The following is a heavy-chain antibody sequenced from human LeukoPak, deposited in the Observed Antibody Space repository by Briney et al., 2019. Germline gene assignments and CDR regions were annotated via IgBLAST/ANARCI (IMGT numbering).Heavy chain of an antibody. Sequence: GGSLRLSCAASGFTFSSYAMHWVRQAPGKGLEWVAVISYDGSNKYYADSVKGRFTISRDNSKNTLYLQMNSLRAEDTAIYYCAKDEFGTIGNWGQGTLVTVSS. CDR3: AKDEFGTIGN. CDR2: ISYDGSNK. D-gene: IGHD3-10*01. J-gene: IGHJ4*02. CDR1: GFTFSSYA. V-gene: IGHV3-30-3*01.